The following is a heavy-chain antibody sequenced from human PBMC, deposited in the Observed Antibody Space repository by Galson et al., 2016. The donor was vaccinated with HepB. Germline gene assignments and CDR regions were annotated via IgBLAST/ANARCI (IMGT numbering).Heavy chain of an antibody. CDR3: ARLVDSSSSGISWFDP. CDR1: GGSISSSSYY. CDR2: IYYNGST. J-gene: IGHJ5*02. V-gene: IGHV4-39*01. D-gene: IGHD6-6*01. Sequence: SETLSLTCTVSGGSISSSSYYWDWIRQPPGKGLEWNGSIYYNGSTYYNPSLKSRVTISVDTSKNQFSLTLSSVTAADTAIYYCARLVDSSSSGISWFDPWGQGTLVTVSS.